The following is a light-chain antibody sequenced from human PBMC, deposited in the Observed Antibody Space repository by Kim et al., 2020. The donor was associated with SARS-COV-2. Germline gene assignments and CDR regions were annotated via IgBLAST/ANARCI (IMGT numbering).Light chain of an antibody. Sequence: LSPGERATLSCRASQSVSIFLAWLQQKPGQAPRLLIYDASNRATGIPARFSGSGSGTDFTLTISSLEPEDFAVYYCQQRTIWLITFGGGTKVDIK. J-gene: IGKJ4*01. CDR3: QQRTIWLIT. V-gene: IGKV3-11*01. CDR1: QSVSIF. CDR2: DAS.